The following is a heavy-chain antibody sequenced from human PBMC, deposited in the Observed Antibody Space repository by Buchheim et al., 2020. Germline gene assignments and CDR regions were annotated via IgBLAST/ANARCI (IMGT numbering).Heavy chain of an antibody. CDR1: GYTFTTYW. Sequence: EVQLVQSGAEVKMPGGSLKISCKVSGYTFTTYWIGWVRQMPGKGLEWLGIICPDDSDTRYSPSFQGQVTIPADKSTTTAFLQWSSLKASDTAIYYCARQWLGKYYFDHWGQGTL. J-gene: IGHJ4*02. V-gene: IGHV5-51*03. CDR3: ARQWLGKYYFDH. CDR2: ICPDDSDT. D-gene: IGHD6-19*01.